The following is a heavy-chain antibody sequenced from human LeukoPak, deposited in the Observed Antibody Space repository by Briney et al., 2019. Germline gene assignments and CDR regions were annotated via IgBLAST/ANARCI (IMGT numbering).Heavy chain of an antibody. Sequence: PSETLSLTCTVSGGSISTTSYYWGWIRQPPGKGLEWIGSIYYSGTTYYNPSLKSRVAISADRSKNQFSLKLNSVTAADTAVYYCARDGDSSGWTRSDYWGQGTLVIVSS. CDR3: ARDGDSSGWTRSDY. J-gene: IGHJ4*02. CDR2: IYYSGTT. V-gene: IGHV4-39*07. D-gene: IGHD6-19*01. CDR1: GGSISTTSYY.